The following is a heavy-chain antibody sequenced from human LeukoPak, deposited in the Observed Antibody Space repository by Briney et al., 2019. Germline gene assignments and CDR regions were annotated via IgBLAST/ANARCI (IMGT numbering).Heavy chain of an antibody. Sequence: GSLRLSCTGSGFTFRDYAMSWFRQAPGKGLEWIGEINHSGSTNYNPSLKSRVTVSLDTSKNQFSLKLSSVTAADTAVYYCARSGSGYLRYYFDYWGQGTLVTVSS. CDR3: ARSGSGYLRYYFDY. V-gene: IGHV4-34*01. J-gene: IGHJ4*02. CDR2: INHSGST. CDR1: GFTFRDYA. D-gene: IGHD5-12*01.